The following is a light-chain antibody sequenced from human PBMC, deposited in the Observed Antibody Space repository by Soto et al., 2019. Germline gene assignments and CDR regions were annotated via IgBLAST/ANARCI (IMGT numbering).Light chain of an antibody. CDR1: NRDVGSYNL. V-gene: IGLV2-14*01. CDR3: SSYATTSALV. CDR2: EVR. Sequence: QSALTQPASVSGSPGQSITIACTGTNRDVGSYNLVSWYQQRPGEAPKLIISEVRNRPSGVSYRFTVSRSGYTASLTLSGLQVEDEADYDCSSYATTSALVFGGGTKLTVL. J-gene: IGLJ3*02.